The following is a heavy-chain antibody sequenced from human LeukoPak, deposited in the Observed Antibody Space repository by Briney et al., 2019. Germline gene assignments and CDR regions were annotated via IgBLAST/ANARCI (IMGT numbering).Heavy chain of an antibody. Sequence: GRSLRLSCAASGFTFDDYAMHWVRQAPGKGLEWVSGISWNSGSIGYADSVKGRFTISRDNAKNSLYLQMNSLRAEDTAVYYCARDGGSYYDSSGYYYRTNYYYYYMDVWGKGTTVTVSS. J-gene: IGHJ6*03. D-gene: IGHD3-22*01. CDR3: ARDGGSYYDSSGYYYRTNYYYYYMDV. CDR2: ISWNSGSI. CDR1: GFTFDDYA. V-gene: IGHV3-9*01.